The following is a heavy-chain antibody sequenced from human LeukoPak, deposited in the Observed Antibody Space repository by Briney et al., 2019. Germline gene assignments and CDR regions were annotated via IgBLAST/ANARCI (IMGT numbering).Heavy chain of an antibody. J-gene: IGHJ4*02. CDR3: ARGTRGYSYGPSYFDY. Sequence: GGSLRLSCTASGFTVSSNYMSWVRQAPGKGLEWVSVLYSGGNTYYADSVRGRFTISRDNSKNTLYLQMNSLRAEDTAVYYCARGTRGYSYGPSYFDYWGQGTLVTVSS. V-gene: IGHV3-66*01. D-gene: IGHD5-18*01. CDR2: LYSGGNT. CDR1: GFTVSSNY.